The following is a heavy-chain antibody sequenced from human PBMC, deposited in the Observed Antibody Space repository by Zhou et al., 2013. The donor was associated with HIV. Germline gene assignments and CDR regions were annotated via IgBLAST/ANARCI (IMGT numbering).Heavy chain of an antibody. CDR3: ARTREVVPGRWFDP. V-gene: IGHV1-69*05. CDR2: ISPLFGTA. J-gene: IGHJ5*02. D-gene: IGHD3-22*01. CDR1: GGTFSTYT. Sequence: QVRLVQSGAEVKKPGSSVKVSCKASGGTFSTYTMSWLRQAPGQGLEWMGGISPLFGTAYYSQRFQGRVTISTDESTSTAYMELSSLRSEDTAVYYCARTREVVPGRWFDPWGQGTLVTVSS.